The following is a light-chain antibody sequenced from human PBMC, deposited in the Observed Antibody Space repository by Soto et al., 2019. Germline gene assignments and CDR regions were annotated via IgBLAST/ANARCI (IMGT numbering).Light chain of an antibody. Sequence: EIQMTQSPSSLSASVGDTVTITFQASQDISHYLNWYQQKPGKALKLLIYDASNLQIGVPSRFSGSGSGTEFTLTISSLEPEDFGTYYCQQSYKMPSFGQGTRLEIK. CDR2: DAS. CDR1: QDISHY. CDR3: QQSYKMPS. J-gene: IGKJ5*01. V-gene: IGKV1-39*01.